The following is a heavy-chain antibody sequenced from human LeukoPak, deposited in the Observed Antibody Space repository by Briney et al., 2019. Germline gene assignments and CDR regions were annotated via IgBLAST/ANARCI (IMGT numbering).Heavy chain of an antibody. V-gene: IGHV4-39*07. D-gene: IGHD2-15*01. Sequence: SETLSLTCTVSGGSISSSSYYWGWIRQPPGKGLEWIGSIYYSGSTYYNPSLKSRVTISVDTSKNQFSLKLSSVTAADTAVYYCARVGVAAKSSRYFDYWGQGTLVTVSS. CDR1: GGSISSSSYY. CDR3: ARVGVAAKSSRYFDY. J-gene: IGHJ4*02. CDR2: IYYSGST.